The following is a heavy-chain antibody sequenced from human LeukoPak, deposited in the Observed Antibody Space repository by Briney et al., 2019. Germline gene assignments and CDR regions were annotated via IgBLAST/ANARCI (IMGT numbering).Heavy chain of an antibody. Sequence: GASVKVSCKASGYTFTGYYMHWVRQAPGQGLEWMGRINPNSGGTNYAQKFQGRVTMTRDTSISTAYMELSRLRSDDTAVYYCARAAATMVRGVPLNYYYMDVWGKGTAVTVSS. CDR2: INPNSGGT. CDR1: GYTFTGYY. V-gene: IGHV1-2*06. J-gene: IGHJ6*03. CDR3: ARAAATMVRGVPLNYYYMDV. D-gene: IGHD3-10*01.